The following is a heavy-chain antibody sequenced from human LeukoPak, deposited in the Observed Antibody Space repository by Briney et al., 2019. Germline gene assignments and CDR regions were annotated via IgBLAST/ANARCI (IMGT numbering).Heavy chain of an antibody. Sequence: GGSLRLSCAASGFTFSDYYMSWIRQAPGKGLEWVSYISSSSSYTNYADSVKGRFTMSRDNAKNSLYLQMNSLRAEDTAVYYCARDQRGQWLAIYYGMDVWGQGTTVTVSS. CDR3: ARDQRGQWLAIYYGMDV. CDR2: ISSSSSYT. D-gene: IGHD6-19*01. CDR1: GFTFSDYY. J-gene: IGHJ6*02. V-gene: IGHV3-11*06.